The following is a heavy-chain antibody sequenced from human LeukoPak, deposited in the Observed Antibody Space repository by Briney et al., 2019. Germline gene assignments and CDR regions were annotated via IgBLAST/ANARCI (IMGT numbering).Heavy chain of an antibody. Sequence: PSETLSLTCAVYGGSFSGYYWSWIRQPPGKGLEWIGEINHNGSTNSNPSLKSRVTISVDTSKNQFSLKLNSVAAADTAVYYCARQSIVATIFRFVGRGGRHNWFDPWGQGTQVTVSS. CDR1: GGSFSGYY. J-gene: IGHJ5*02. V-gene: IGHV4-34*01. D-gene: IGHD5-12*01. CDR2: INHNGST. CDR3: ARQSIVATIFRFVGRGGRHNWFDP.